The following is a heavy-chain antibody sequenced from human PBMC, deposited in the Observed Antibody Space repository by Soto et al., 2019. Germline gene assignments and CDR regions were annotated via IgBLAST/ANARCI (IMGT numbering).Heavy chain of an antibody. Sequence: GASVKVSCKASGGTFSSYAISWVRQAPGQGLEWMGGIIPIFGTANYAQKFQGRVTITADKSTSTAYMELSSLRSEDTAVYYCARAPILLMSRVFGAAAGHHSSSYYYGMDVWGQGTTVTVSS. CDR1: GGTFSSYA. J-gene: IGHJ6*02. CDR3: ARAPILLMSRVFGAAAGHHSSSYYYGMDV. CDR2: IIPIFGTA. D-gene: IGHD6-13*01. V-gene: IGHV1-69*06.